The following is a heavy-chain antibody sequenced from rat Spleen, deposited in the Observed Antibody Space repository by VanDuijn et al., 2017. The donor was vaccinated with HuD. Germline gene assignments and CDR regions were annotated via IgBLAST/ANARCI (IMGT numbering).Heavy chain of an antibody. Sequence: EVQLQESGPGLVKPSQSLSLTCSVTGYSIISSYRWSWIRKFPGNKLEWMGYINITSGTGYNPPLKSRISITRDTSKNQFFLQLTSITTEDTATYYCARQNWPYYFDYWGQGVMVTVSS. CDR1: GYSIISSYR. CDR3: ARQNWPYYFDY. V-gene: IGHV3-3*01. D-gene: IGHD5-1*01. CDR2: INITSGT. J-gene: IGHJ2*01.